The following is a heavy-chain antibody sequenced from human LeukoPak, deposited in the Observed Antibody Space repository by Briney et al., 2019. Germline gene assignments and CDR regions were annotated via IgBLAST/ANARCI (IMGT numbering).Heavy chain of an antibody. CDR1: GGSFSGYY. CDR2: INHSGST. CDR3: ARERGYFDTRDY. Sequence: SETLSLTCAVYGGSFSGYYWSWIRQPPGKGLEWIGEINHSGSTNYNPSLKSRVTISVDTSKNQFSLKLSSVTAADTAVYYCARERGYFDTRDYWGQGTLVTVSS. D-gene: IGHD3-9*01. J-gene: IGHJ4*02. V-gene: IGHV4-34*01.